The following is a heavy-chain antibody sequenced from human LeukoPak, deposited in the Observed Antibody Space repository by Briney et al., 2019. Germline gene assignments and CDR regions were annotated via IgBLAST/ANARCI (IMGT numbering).Heavy chain of an antibody. CDR2: IYYSGST. CDR3: ARDKWYYGSGSYHDY. J-gene: IGHJ4*02. D-gene: IGHD3-10*01. CDR1: GGSISSSSYY. V-gene: IGHV4-39*07. Sequence: SETLSLTCTVSGGSISSSSYYWGWIRQPPGKGLEWIGSIYYSGSTYYNPSLKSRVTISVDTSKNQFSLKLSSVTAADTAVYYCARDKWYYGSGSYHDYWGQGTLVTVSS.